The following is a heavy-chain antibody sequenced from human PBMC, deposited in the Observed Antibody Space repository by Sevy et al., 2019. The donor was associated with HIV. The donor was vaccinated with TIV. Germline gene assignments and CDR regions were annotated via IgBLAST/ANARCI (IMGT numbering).Heavy chain of an antibody. J-gene: IGHJ3*02. V-gene: IGHV3-30*02. CDR3: VKGLGMVQGALLSDDT. D-gene: IGHD3-10*01. CDR1: GFRFSSYG. Sequence: GSLRLSCAAAGFRFSSYGLHWGRQAPGQGPEGVAFIRDGGSTRYYADSVKGRFTISRDNLRSTLYLEMNSLRAEDTAVYYCVKGLGMVQGALLSDDTWGQGTMVTVSS. CDR2: IRDGGSTR.